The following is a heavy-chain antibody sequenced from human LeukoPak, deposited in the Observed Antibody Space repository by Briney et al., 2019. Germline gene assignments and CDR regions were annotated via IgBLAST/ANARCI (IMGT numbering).Heavy chain of an antibody. D-gene: IGHD1-26*01. CDR1: GITVITFW. Sequence: PGGSLRLSCAASGITVITFWMHWVRQAPGEGLVWVSRINTDGSVTNYADSVEGRFTISRDNAKNMLYLQMNDLRAEDTAVYYCVTDRYSDSAFGDWGQGTLVTVSS. J-gene: IGHJ4*02. CDR3: VTDRYSDSAFGD. V-gene: IGHV3-74*01. CDR2: INTDGSVT.